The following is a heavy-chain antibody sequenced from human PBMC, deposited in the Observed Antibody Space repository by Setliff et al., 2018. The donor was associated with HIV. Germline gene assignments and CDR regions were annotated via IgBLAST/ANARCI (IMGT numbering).Heavy chain of an antibody. D-gene: IGHD5-18*01. CDR3: ARRQQLWLLYAFDI. V-gene: IGHV4-39*01. CDR2: IYYSGST. J-gene: IGHJ3*02. CDR1: GGSISSSSYY. Sequence: SETLSLTCTVSGGSISSSSYYWGWIRQPLGKGLEWIGSIYYSGSTYYNPFLKSRVTISVDTSKNQFSLKLSSVTAADTAVYYCARRQQLWLLYAFDIWCQGTMVTVSS.